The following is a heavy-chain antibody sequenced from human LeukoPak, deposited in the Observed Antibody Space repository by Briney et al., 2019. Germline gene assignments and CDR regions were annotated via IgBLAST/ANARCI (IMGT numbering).Heavy chain of an antibody. J-gene: IGHJ2*01. CDR1: GESISSSSDY. CDR3: ARSGGYCGSTTCHVKYFDL. CDR2: IYYSGST. D-gene: IGHD2-2*01. Sequence: SGTLFLTCTVSGESISSSSDYWGWVRQPPGRVLEWIGSIYYSGSTYYNPSLRSRVTISLDTSKNQFSLKLSSVTAADTAVYYCARSGGYCGSTTCHVKYFDLWGRGTLVTVSS. V-gene: IGHV4-39*01.